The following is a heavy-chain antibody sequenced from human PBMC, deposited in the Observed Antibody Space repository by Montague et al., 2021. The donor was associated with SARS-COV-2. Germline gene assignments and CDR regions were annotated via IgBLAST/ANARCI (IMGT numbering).Heavy chain of an antibody. J-gene: IGHJ4*02. V-gene: IGHV4-39*01. CDR3: ATITLGYCTNGVCQPPDY. CDR2: IYYSGST. D-gene: IGHD2-8*01. CDR1: GGSISSSSYY. Sequence: SETLSLTCTVSGGSISSSSYYWGWIRQAPGKGLEWIGSIYYSGSTYYNPSLKSRVTISVDTSKNQFSLKLSSVTAADTAVYYCATITLGYCTNGVCQPPDYWGLGTLVTVSS.